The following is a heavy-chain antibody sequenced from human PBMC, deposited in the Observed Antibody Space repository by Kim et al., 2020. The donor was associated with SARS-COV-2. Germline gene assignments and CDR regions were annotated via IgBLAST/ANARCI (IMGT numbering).Heavy chain of an antibody. D-gene: IGHD2-15*01. CDR3: ARGDCSGGSCYFYYYGMDV. Sequence: GGSLRLSCAASGFTFSSYDMHWVRQATGNGLEWVSAIGTAGDTYYPGSVKGRFTISRENAKNSLYLQMNSLRAGDTAVYYCARGDCSGGSCYFYYYGMDVWGQGTTVTVSS. V-gene: IGHV3-13*01. CDR1: GFTFSSYD. J-gene: IGHJ6*02. CDR2: IGTAGDT.